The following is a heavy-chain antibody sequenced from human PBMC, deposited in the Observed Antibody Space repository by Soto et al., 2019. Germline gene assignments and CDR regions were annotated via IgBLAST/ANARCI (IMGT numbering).Heavy chain of an antibody. J-gene: IGHJ4*02. CDR1: SDSFSSGGYC. D-gene: IGHD2-8*02. V-gene: IGHV4-39*01. CDR3: ARQLGGVRPFLVISHFDY. CDR2: IASSGTT. Sequence: SETLSLTCSVSSDSFSSGGYCWAWIRKPPWKGLEWIGSIASSGTTYYNPSLSSRLTISVDTSKNQFSLQLSSVTAADTAVYYCARQLGGVRPFLVISHFDYWGQGTLVTVSS.